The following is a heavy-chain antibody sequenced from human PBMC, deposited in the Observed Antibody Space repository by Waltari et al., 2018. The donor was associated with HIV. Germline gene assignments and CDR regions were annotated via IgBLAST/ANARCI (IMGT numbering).Heavy chain of an antibody. CDR2: IKYDGSSA. V-gene: IGHV3-74*01. J-gene: IGHJ2*01. Sequence: EVQLVESGGGLVQPGGSLRLSCPATGLLFRRFWIHWVGQVPLKGLVGGSRIKYDGSSATYADSVKGRFTISRDNAKKTLYLQMNSLRAEDTAVYYCARVEVVISSPWYWYFDLWGRDTLVTVSS. CDR1: GLLFRRFW. D-gene: IGHD3-3*01. CDR3: ARVEVVISSPWYWYFDL.